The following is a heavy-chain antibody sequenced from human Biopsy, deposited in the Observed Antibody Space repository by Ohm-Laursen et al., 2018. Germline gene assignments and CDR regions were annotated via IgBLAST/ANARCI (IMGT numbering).Heavy chain of an antibody. Sequence: GASVKALCKVSAHTLTNPDISWVRQAPGTGLEWLGWINGYSFFTNHVPKFEGRIIMRTDTSTSTVYMELRSLRSDDTAMYYCTTDRTGRALFDNWGQGSLVTVSS. D-gene: IGHD3/OR15-3a*01. CDR1: AHTLTNPD. V-gene: IGHV1-18*01. CDR3: TTDRTGRALFDN. J-gene: IGHJ4*02. CDR2: INGYSFFT.